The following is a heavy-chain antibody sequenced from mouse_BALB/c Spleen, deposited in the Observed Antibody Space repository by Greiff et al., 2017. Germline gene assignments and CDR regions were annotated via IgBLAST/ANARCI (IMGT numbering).Heavy chain of an antibody. J-gene: IGHJ1*01. CDR2: INPYNDGT. CDR3: ARKYGNYSYWYFDV. Sequence: EVQLQQSGPELVKPGASVKMSCKASGYTFTSYVMHWVKQKPGQGLEWIGYINPYNDGTKYNEKFKGKATLTSDKSSSTAYMELSSLTSEDSAVYYCARKYGNYSYWYFDVWGAGTTVTVSS. CDR1: GYTFTSYV. V-gene: IGHV1-14*01. D-gene: IGHD2-10*02.